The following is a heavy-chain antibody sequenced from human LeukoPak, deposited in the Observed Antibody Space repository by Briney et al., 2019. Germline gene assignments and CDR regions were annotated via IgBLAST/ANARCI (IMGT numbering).Heavy chain of an antibody. D-gene: IGHD6-25*01. CDR2: IYYSGSA. Sequence: SETLSLTCTVSGGSISDYSWSWIQQPPGKGLEWIGNIYYSGSANHNPSLKSRVTISRDTSKNQFSLKLTSVTTADTAVYYCARAGGVKTAALDLDYWGQGTLVTVSS. CDR1: GGSISDYS. V-gene: IGHV4-59*01. CDR3: ARAGGVKTAALDLDY. J-gene: IGHJ4*02.